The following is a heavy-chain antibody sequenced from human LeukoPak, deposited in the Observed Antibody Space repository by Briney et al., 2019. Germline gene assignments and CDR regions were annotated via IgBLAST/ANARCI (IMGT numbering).Heavy chain of an antibody. V-gene: IGHV4-38-2*01. CDR1: GGSISSGSY. CDR3: AGRKGFLEWLLPTYYFDY. J-gene: IGHJ4*02. Sequence: SETLSLTCAVSGGSISSGSYWGWIRQPPGKGLEWIGSIYHSGSTYYNPSLKSRVTISVDTSKNQFSLKLSSVTAADTAVYYCAGRKGFLEWLLPTYYFDYWGQGTLVTVSS. CDR2: IYHSGST. D-gene: IGHD3-3*01.